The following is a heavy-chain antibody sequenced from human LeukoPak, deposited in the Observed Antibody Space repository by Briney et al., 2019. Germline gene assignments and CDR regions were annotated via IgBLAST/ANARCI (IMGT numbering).Heavy chain of an antibody. D-gene: IGHD3-10*01. CDR3: ARRKGPYGSGTYYDS. Sequence: SGGSLRLSCAASGFPFDDYGMSWVRLAPGQGLELVSGVSWNGAYTEYADSARGRFTISRDNAKKSLYLQMNSLRVDDTALYYCARRKGPYGSGTYYDSWGQGTLVSVSS. CDR1: GFPFDDYG. V-gene: IGHV3-20*04. CDR2: VSWNGAYT. J-gene: IGHJ4*02.